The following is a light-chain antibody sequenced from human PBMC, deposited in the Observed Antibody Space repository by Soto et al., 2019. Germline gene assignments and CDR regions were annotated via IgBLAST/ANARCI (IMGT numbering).Light chain of an antibody. J-gene: IGKJ4*01. CDR3: QLYGSSPPT. CDR2: GAS. Sequence: EIVLTQSPGTLSLAREERATLSCRASQSVSKNFLAWYQQKPGQAPRLLISGASNRATGIPDRFSGSGSGTDFSLTIDRLEPEDLAVYFCQLYGSSPPTFGGGTNVAIK. CDR1: QSVSKNF. V-gene: IGKV3-20*01.